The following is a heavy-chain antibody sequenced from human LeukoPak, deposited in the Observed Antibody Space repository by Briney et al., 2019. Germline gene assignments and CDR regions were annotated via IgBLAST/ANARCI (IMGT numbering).Heavy chain of an antibody. CDR3: AKDFYYYDSSGYYGSCFDY. CDR2: ISSSGSTI. Sequence: GGSLRLSCAASGFTFSSYEMNWVRQAPGKGLEWVSYISSSGSTIYYADSVKGRFTISRDNSKNTLYLQMNSLRAEDTAVYYCAKDFYYYDSSGYYGSCFDYWGQGTLVTVSS. D-gene: IGHD3-22*01. J-gene: IGHJ4*02. CDR1: GFTFSSYE. V-gene: IGHV3-48*03.